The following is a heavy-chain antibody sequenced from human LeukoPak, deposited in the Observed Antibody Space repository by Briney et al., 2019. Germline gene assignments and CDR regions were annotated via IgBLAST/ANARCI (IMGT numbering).Heavy chain of an antibody. Sequence: PGGSLRLSCAASGFTFSTYWMTWVRQAPGKGLEWVATIKLDGSDKYYVDSVKGRFTISRDNAKNSLYLQMNSLRAEDTAVYYCARDQIARYPATFDFCGQGTLVTVSS. CDR2: IKLDGSDK. D-gene: IGHD6-25*01. CDR3: ARDQIARYPATFDF. J-gene: IGHJ4*02. V-gene: IGHV3-7*01. CDR1: GFTFSTYW.